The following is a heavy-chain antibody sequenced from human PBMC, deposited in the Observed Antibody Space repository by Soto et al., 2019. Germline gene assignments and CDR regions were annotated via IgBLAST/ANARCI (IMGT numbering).Heavy chain of an antibody. Sequence: GGSLRLSCAASGFTFSSYAMSWVRQAPGKGLEWVSAISGSGGSTYYADSVKGRFTISRDNSKNTLYLQMNSLRAEDTAVYYCAKDQQQLVRPEYFQHWGQGTLVTVSS. V-gene: IGHV3-23*01. CDR3: AKDQQQLVRPEYFQH. J-gene: IGHJ1*01. D-gene: IGHD6-13*01. CDR2: ISGSGGST. CDR1: GFTFSSYA.